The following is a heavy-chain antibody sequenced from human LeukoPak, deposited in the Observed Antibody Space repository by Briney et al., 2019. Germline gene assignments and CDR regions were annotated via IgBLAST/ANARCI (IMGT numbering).Heavy chain of an antibody. Sequence: GGSLRLSCAASGFTFSSYGMHWVRQAPGKGLEWVAVIWCDGSNKYYADSVKGRFTISRDDSKNTLYLQMNSLKTEDTAVYYCTTESLTMVRGVIIPDAFDIWGQGTMVTVSS. CDR1: GFTFSSYG. V-gene: IGHV3-33*01. CDR2: IWCDGSNK. D-gene: IGHD3-10*01. J-gene: IGHJ3*02. CDR3: TTESLTMVRGVIIPDAFDI.